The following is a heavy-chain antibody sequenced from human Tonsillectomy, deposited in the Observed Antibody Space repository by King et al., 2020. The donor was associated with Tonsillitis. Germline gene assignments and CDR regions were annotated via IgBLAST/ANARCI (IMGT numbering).Heavy chain of an antibody. CDR3: ARDREPMFRSVPLFDY. Sequence: VQLVESGGGLVKPGGSLRLSCAASGFTFSSHSMNWVRQAPGKGLEWVSSISSSSTYIYYADSVKGRFTISSDNAKNSLYLQMNSLRAEDTAVYYCARDREPMFRSVPLFDYWGQGTLVTVSS. CDR2: ISSSSTYI. D-gene: IGHD3-10*01. V-gene: IGHV3-21*01. CDR1: GFTFSSHS. J-gene: IGHJ4*02.